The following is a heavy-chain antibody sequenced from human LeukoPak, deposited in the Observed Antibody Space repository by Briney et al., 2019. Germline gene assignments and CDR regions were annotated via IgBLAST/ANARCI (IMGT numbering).Heavy chain of an antibody. CDR2: ISAYNGNT. V-gene: IGHV1-18*04. CDR3: ARAYGRSSTSWKFDY. Sequence: ASVKVSCKASGYTFTSYGISWVRQAPGQGLEWMGWISAYNGNTNYAQKLQGRLTMTTDTSTSTAYMELRSLRSDDTAVYYCARAYGRSSTSWKFDYWGQGTLVTVSS. CDR1: GYTFTSYG. J-gene: IGHJ4*02. D-gene: IGHD2-2*01.